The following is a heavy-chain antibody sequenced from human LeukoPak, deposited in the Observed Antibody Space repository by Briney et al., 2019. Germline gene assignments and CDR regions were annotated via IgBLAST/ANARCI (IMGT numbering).Heavy chain of an antibody. CDR2: MNPNSGNT. CDR3: ASGITFGGVIVTGWFDP. Sequence: ASVKVSCKASGYTFTSYDINWVRQATGQGLEWMGWMNPNSGNTGYAQKFQGRVTMTRDTSISTAYMELSRLRSDDTAVYYCASGITFGGVIVTGWFDPWGQGTLVTVSS. CDR1: GYTFTSYD. D-gene: IGHD3-16*02. V-gene: IGHV1-8*01. J-gene: IGHJ5*02.